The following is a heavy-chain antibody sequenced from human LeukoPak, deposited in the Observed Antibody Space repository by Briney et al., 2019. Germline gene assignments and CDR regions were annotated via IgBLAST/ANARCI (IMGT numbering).Heavy chain of an antibody. D-gene: IGHD5-24*01. J-gene: IGHJ4*02. V-gene: IGHV3-23*01. CDR3: AKDRRDVYYFDY. CDR2: ISGSGGST. CDR1: GFTFSSYG. Sequence: GGSLRLSCAASGFTFSSYGMSWVRQAPGKGLEWVSAISGSGGSTYYADSVKGRFTISRDNSKNTLYLQMNSLRAEDTAVYYCAKDRRDVYYFDYWGQGTLVTVSS.